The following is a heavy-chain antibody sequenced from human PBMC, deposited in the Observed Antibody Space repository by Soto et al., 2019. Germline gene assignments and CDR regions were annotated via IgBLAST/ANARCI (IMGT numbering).Heavy chain of an antibody. V-gene: IGHV1-18*01. D-gene: IGHD5-18*01. Sequence: QVQLVQSGAEVKKPGASVKVSCKASGYTFTSYGISWVRQAPGQGLEWMGWISAYNGNTKYAQNLQGRVTMTTDTSTTTAYMELRSLRSDDTAVYSCALDQAMAQFDYWGQGTLVTVSS. CDR2: ISAYNGNT. J-gene: IGHJ4*02. CDR3: ALDQAMAQFDY. CDR1: GYTFTSYG.